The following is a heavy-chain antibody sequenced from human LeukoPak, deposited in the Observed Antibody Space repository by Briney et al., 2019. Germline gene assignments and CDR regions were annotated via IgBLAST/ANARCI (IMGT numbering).Heavy chain of an antibody. CDR1: GYTFTSYY. CDR2: INPSGGST. D-gene: IGHD6-19*01. Sequence: ASVKVSCKASGYTFTSYYMHWVRQAPGQGLEWMGIINPSGGSTSYAQKFQGRVTMTRDMSTSTVYMELSSLRSEDTAVYYCARTPYTSGSYRTFYFDYWGQGTLVTVSS. J-gene: IGHJ4*02. V-gene: IGHV1-46*01. CDR3: ARTPYTSGSYRTFYFDY.